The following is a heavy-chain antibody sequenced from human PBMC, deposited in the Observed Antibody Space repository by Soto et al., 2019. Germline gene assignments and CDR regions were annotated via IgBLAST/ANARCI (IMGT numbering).Heavy chain of an antibody. CDR1: GFTFSSYA. D-gene: IGHD3-3*01. V-gene: IGHV3-23*01. CDR3: AKDGLLRFLEWSLSDAFDI. CDR2: ISGSGGST. J-gene: IGHJ3*02. Sequence: EVQLLESGGGLVQPGGSLRLSCAASGFTFSSYAMSWVRQAPGKGLEWVSAISGSGGSTYYADSVKGRFTISRDNSKNTLYLQMNSMRAEDTAVYYCAKDGLLRFLEWSLSDAFDIWGQGTMVTVSS.